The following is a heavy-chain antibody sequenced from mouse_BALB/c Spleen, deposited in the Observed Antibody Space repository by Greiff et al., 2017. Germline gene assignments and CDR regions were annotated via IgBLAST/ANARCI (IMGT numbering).Heavy chain of an antibody. Sequence: QVQLQQSGPGLVQPSQSLSITCTVSGFSLTSYGVHWVRQSPGKGLEWLGVIWSGGSTDYNAAFISRLSISKDNSKSQVFFKMNSLQANDTAIYYCARGDYRYDVVYAMDYWGQGTSVTVSS. J-gene: IGHJ4*01. CDR2: IWSGGST. D-gene: IGHD2-14*01. CDR1: GFSLTSYG. CDR3: ARGDYRYDVVYAMDY. V-gene: IGHV2-2*02.